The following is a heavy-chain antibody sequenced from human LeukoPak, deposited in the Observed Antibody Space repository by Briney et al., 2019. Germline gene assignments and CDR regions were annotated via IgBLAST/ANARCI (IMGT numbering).Heavy chain of an antibody. CDR1: GFTFNNYP. V-gene: IGHV3-23*01. Sequence: GGSLRLSCAASGFTFNNYPMSWVRQAPGKRLEWVSAISDNGGDRKYAESVKGRFTISRDNSKSTLFLQLNSLRVEDTAIYYCGRDWKLDYWGQGALVTVSS. CDR2: ISDNGGDR. CDR3: GRDWKLDY. D-gene: IGHD1-1*01. J-gene: IGHJ4*02.